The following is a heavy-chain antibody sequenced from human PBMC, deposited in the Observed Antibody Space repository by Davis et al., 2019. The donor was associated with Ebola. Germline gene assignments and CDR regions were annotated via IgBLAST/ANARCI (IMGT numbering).Heavy chain of an antibody. V-gene: IGHV3-33*06. CDR3: AKEGYDYIWGSYRSPLFDY. J-gene: IGHJ4*02. D-gene: IGHD3-16*02. CDR1: GFTFSSYG. CDR2: IWYDGSNK. Sequence: GGSLRLSCAASGFTFSSYGMHWVRQAPGKGLEWVAVIWYDGSNKYYADSVKGRFTISRDNSKNTAYLQMNSLKTEDTAVYYCAKEGYDYIWGSYRSPLFDYWGQGTLVTVSS.